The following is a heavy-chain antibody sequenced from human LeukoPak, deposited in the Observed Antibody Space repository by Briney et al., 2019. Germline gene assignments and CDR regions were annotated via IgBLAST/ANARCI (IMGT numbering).Heavy chain of an antibody. CDR1: GGSISSSGYY. CDR2: VDYTGIT. J-gene: IGHJ4*02. V-gene: IGHV4-39*01. D-gene: IGHD6-19*01. Sequence: SETLSLTCTVSGGSISSSGYYWGWIRQPPGKGLEWIGSVDYTGITSHSPSLKSRVTISVDTSKNQFSLKVSSVSAADTAVYYCARHAQWLVGLDYWGQGILVPVSS. CDR3: ARHAQWLVGLDY.